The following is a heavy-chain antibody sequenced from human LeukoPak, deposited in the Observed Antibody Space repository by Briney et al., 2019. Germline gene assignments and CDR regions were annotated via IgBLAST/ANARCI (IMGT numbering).Heavy chain of an antibody. CDR2: IYYSGST. V-gene: IGHV4-38-2*02. J-gene: IGHJ4*02. D-gene: IGHD3-22*01. CDR3: ARAYYYDLYYFDY. CDR1: GYSTSSGYY. Sequence: SETLSLTCTVSGYSTSSGYYWGWIRQPPGKGLEWIGSIYYSGSTYYNPSLKSRVTISVDTSKNQFSLKLSSVTAADTAVYYCARAYYYDLYYFDYWGQGTLVTVSS.